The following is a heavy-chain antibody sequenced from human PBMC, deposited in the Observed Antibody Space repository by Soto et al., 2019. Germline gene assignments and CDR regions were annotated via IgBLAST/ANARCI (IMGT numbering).Heavy chain of an antibody. Sequence: EVQLLESGGGLVQPGGSLRLSCAASGFTFSSYAMSWVRQAPGKGLEWVSTISGSGGSTYYADSVKGRFTISRDNCKNTLYLQRNSLRAEDTAVDYCAEEWWAGYGMDGWGQGTTVTVSS. V-gene: IGHV3-23*01. D-gene: IGHD2-15*01. CDR2: ISGSGGST. J-gene: IGHJ6*02. CDR3: AEEWWAGYGMDG. CDR1: GFTFSSYA.